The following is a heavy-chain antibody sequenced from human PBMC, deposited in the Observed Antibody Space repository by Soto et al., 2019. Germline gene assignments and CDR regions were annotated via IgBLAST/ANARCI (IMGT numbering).Heavy chain of an antibody. D-gene: IGHD3-10*01. CDR1: GFTFSSYD. CDR3: ARGSLWFGELLSPPFDY. Sequence: SLRLSCAASGFTFSSYDMHWVRQATGKGLEWVSAIGTAGDTYYPGSVKGRFTISRENAKNSLYLQMNSLRAGDTAVYYCARGSLWFGELLSPPFDYWGQGTLVTVSS. J-gene: IGHJ4*02. CDR2: IGTAGDT. V-gene: IGHV3-13*01.